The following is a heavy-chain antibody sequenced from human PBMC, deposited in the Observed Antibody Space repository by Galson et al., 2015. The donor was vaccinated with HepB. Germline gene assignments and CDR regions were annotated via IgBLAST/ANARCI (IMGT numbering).Heavy chain of an antibody. D-gene: IGHD3-16*01. Sequence: QSGAEVKKTGESLKISCEGSGYSFYAYWIGWVRHMPGKGLEWVGIIYPDDSETRYSPSFQGQVTISADKSISTAYLQWSSLKASDTAMYYCARRKDYVWGSYADFDYWGQGTLVTVSS. V-gene: IGHV5-51*03. CDR3: ARRKDYVWGSYADFDY. CDR2: IYPDDSET. CDR1: GYSFYAYW. J-gene: IGHJ4*02.